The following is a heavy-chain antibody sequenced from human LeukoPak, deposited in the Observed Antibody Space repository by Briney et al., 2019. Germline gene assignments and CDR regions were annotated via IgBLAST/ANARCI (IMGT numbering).Heavy chain of an antibody. CDR2: ISSSSSTI. J-gene: IGHJ6*03. CDR3: ARDLKYYYYYMDV. V-gene: IGHV3-48*04. CDR1: GFTFRSYS. Sequence: GGSLRLSCAASGFTFRSYSMNWVRQAPGKGLEWVSYISSSSSTIYYADSVKGRFTISRDNAKNSLYLQMNSLRAEDTAVYYCARDLKYYYYYMDVWGKGTTVTVSS.